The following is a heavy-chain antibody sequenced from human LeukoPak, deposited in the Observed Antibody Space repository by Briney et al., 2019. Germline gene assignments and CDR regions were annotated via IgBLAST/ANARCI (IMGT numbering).Heavy chain of an antibody. CDR2: IYYSGST. V-gene: IGHV4-39*07. D-gene: IGHD6-13*01. CDR1: GGSISSGSYY. Sequence: SETLSLTCTVSGGSISSGSYYWGWIRQPPGKGLEWIGSIYYSGSTYYNPSLRSRVTISVDTSKNQFSLKLSSVTAADTAVYYCARDLYSSRTNDAFAIWGQGTMVTVSS. CDR3: ARDLYSSRTNDAFAI. J-gene: IGHJ3*02.